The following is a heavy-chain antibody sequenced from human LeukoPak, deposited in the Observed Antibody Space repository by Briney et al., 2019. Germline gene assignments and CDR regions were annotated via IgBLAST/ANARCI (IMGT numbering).Heavy chain of an antibody. D-gene: IGHD6-13*01. Sequence: SETLSLTCTVSGDSISSSSYFWGWIRQPPGKGLEWIGSIYYTGSTDYTPSLKSRATISADTSKNQFSLKLTSVTAADTAVYYCSSLEVSSSWRYWGQGTLVTVSS. V-gene: IGHV4-39*07. J-gene: IGHJ4*02. CDR1: GDSISSSSYF. CDR2: IYYTGST. CDR3: SSLEVSSSWRY.